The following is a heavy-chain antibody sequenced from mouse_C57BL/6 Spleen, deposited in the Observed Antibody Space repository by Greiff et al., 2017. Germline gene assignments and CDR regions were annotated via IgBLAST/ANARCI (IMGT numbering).Heavy chain of an antibody. V-gene: IGHV5-17*01. J-gene: IGHJ4*01. CDR2: ISSGSSTI. Sequence: EVKVVESGGGLVKPGGSLKLSCAASGFTFSDYGMHWVRQAPEKGLEWVAYISSGSSTIYYADTVKGRFTISRDNAKNTLFLQMTSLRSEDTAMYYCARPYYEYESYAMDYWGQGTSVTVSS. CDR1: GFTFSDYG. CDR3: ARPYYEYESYAMDY. D-gene: IGHD2-4*01.